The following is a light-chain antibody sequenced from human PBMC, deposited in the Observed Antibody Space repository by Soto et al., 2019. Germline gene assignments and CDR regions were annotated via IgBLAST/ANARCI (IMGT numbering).Light chain of an antibody. CDR1: QGTSSY. CDR3: QQLNSYPIT. V-gene: IGKV1-9*01. J-gene: IGKJ5*01. CDR2: AAS. Sequence: DIQLTQSPSFLSASVGDRVTITCRASQGTSSYLAWYQQKPGKAPKLLISAASTLQSGVPSRFSGSGSGTEFTLTISSLQPEDFATYYCQQLNSYPITFGQGTRLEMK.